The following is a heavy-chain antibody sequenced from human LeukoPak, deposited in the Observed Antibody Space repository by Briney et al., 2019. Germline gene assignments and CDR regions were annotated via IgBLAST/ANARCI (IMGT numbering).Heavy chain of an antibody. D-gene: IGHD2-2*01. CDR2: INPNSGGT. V-gene: IGHV1-2*02. CDR1: GYTFTGYY. Sequence: ASVKVSCKASGYTFTGYYMHWVRQAPGQGLEWMGWINPNSGGTNYAQKFQGRDTMTRDTSISTAYMELSRLRSDDTAVYYCARLLVVPAANWFDPWGQGTLVTVSS. J-gene: IGHJ5*02. CDR3: ARLLVVPAANWFDP.